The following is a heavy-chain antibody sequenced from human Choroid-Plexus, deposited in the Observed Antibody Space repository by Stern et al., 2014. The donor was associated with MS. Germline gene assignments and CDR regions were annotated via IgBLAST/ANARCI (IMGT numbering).Heavy chain of an antibody. J-gene: IGHJ4*02. Sequence: VQLVESGGGVVQPGRPLRLSCAASGFSFSSFGMHWVRQATGKGREWVALISYDGSKDYADSVKGRFAISRDNSKNTLYLQMNSLRAEDTAVYYCAKDRQYLTFFFDFWGQGSLVTVSS. V-gene: IGHV3-30*18. CDR2: ISYDGSK. CDR3: AKDRQYLTFFFDF. CDR1: GFSFSSFG. D-gene: IGHD2/OR15-2a*01.